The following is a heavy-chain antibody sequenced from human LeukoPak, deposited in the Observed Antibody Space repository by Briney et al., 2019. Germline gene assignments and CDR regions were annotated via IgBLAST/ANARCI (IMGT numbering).Heavy chain of an antibody. J-gene: IGHJ4*02. Sequence: SDTLSLTCSVSGSPINSHYWMWLRHSPGKGLEWIGYVFNGGSTNYNPSLQSRVTMSLDTSRDQFSLRLSSVTAADTAIYYCASRPAGNTWYGVFDYWSQGTLVTVSS. D-gene: IGHD6-13*01. CDR1: GSPINSHY. CDR2: VFNGGST. V-gene: IGHV4-59*07. CDR3: ASRPAGNTWYGVFDY.